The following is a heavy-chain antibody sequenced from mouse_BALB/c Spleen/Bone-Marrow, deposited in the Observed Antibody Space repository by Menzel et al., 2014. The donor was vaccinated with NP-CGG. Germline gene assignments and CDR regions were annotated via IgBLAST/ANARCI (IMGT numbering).Heavy chain of an antibody. CDR2: IWSDGST. V-gene: IGHV2-6*02. D-gene: IGHD2-12*01. J-gene: IGHJ4*01. CDR3: ARSSPTTWAMDY. CDR1: GFSLTSYG. Sequence: QVQLKQSGPGLVAPSQSLSITCTVSGFSLTSYGVHWVRQPPGRGLEWLVVIWSDGSTTYNSALKSRLSISKDNSKSQVFLKMNSLQTDDTAMYYCARSSPTTWAMDYWGQGTSVTVSS.